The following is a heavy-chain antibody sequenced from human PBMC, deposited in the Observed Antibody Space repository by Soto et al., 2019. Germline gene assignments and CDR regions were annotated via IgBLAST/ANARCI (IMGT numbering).Heavy chain of an antibody. Sequence: QVQLQESGPGLVKPSQTLSLTCTVSGGCISSGGYYWSWIRQHPGKGLEWIGYIYYSGSTYYNPSLKSRVTISVDTSKNQFSLKLSSVTAADTAVYYCARELRFGEDYYGMDVWGQGTTVTVSS. CDR3: ARELRFGEDYYGMDV. J-gene: IGHJ6*02. V-gene: IGHV4-31*03. D-gene: IGHD3-10*01. CDR1: GGCISSGGYY. CDR2: IYYSGST.